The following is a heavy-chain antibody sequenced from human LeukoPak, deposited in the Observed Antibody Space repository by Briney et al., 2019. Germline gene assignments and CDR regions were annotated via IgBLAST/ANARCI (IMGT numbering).Heavy chain of an antibody. V-gene: IGHV3-66*02. CDR3: AKMSGYYWGVN. CDR1: GFTVSSNY. Sequence: GGSLRLSCAASGFTVSSNYMSWVRQAPGKGLEWVSVIYSGGSTYYADSVKGRFTISRDNSKNTLYLQMNSLRAEDTAVYYCAKMSGYYWGVNWGQGTLVTVSS. CDR2: IYSGGST. D-gene: IGHD3-3*01. J-gene: IGHJ4*02.